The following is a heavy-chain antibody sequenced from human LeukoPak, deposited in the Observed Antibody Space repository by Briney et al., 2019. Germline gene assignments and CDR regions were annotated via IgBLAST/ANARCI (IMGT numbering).Heavy chain of an antibody. CDR1: GFTFSSYA. CDR3: ARVFGSGWYDY. Sequence: GGSLRLSCAASGFTFSSYAMHWVRQAPGKGLEYVSAISSNGGSTYYANSVKGRFTISRDNSKNTLYLQMGSLRAEDMAVYYCARVFGSGWYDYWGQGTLATVSS. J-gene: IGHJ4*02. V-gene: IGHV3-64*01. D-gene: IGHD6-19*01. CDR2: ISSNGGST.